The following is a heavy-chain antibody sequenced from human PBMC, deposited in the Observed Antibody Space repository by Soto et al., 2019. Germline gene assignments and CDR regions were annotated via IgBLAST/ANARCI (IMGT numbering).Heavy chain of an antibody. V-gene: IGHV3-23*01. Sequence: PGGSLRLSCAASGFTFSSYVMSWVRQAPGKGLEWVSAISGSGGSTYYADSVKGRFTISRDNSKNTLYLQMNSLRAEDTAVYYCAKGDTYYDFWSGYYWRNYFDYWGQGTLVTVSS. D-gene: IGHD3-3*01. CDR2: ISGSGGST. CDR3: AKGDTYYDFWSGYYWRNYFDY. CDR1: GFTFSSYV. J-gene: IGHJ4*02.